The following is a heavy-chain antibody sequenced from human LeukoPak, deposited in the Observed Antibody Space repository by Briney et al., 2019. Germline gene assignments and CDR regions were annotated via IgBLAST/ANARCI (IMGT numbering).Heavy chain of an antibody. D-gene: IGHD1-26*01. CDR2: ISYDGSNK. J-gene: IGHJ4*02. V-gene: IGHV3-30*18. CDR3: AKASGSYSPSLDY. CDR1: GFTFSSYG. Sequence: GGSLRLSCAASGFTFSSYGMHWVRQAPGKGLEWVAVISYDGSNKYYADSVKGRFTISRDNSKNTLYLQMNSLRAEDTAVYYCAKASGSYSPSLDYWGQGTLVTVSS.